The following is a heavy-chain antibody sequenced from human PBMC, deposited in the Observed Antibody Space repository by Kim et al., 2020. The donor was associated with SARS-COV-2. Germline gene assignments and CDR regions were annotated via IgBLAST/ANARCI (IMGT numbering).Heavy chain of an antibody. CDR3: ATLWFGELLSWFDP. V-gene: IGHV4-39*07. CDR1: GGSISSSSYY. CDR2: IYYSGST. J-gene: IGHJ5*02. Sequence: SETLSLTCTVSGGSISSSSYYWGWIRQPPGKGLEWIGSIYYSGSTYYNPSLKSRVTISVDTSKNQFSLKLSSVTAADTAVYYCATLWFGELLSWFDPWGQGTLGTVSS. D-gene: IGHD3-10*01.